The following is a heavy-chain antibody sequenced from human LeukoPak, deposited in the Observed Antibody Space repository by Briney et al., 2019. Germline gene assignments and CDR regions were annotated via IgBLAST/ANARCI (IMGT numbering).Heavy chain of an antibody. Sequence: GGSLRLSCAASGFTFSSYWMSWVRRAPGKGLEWVANIKQDGSEKYYVDSVKGRFTISRDNAKNSLYLQMNSLRAEDTAVYYCARGGYYYDSRDAFDIWGQGTMVTVSP. V-gene: IGHV3-7*01. J-gene: IGHJ3*02. CDR3: ARGGYYYDSRDAFDI. CDR2: IKQDGSEK. D-gene: IGHD3-22*01. CDR1: GFTFSSYW.